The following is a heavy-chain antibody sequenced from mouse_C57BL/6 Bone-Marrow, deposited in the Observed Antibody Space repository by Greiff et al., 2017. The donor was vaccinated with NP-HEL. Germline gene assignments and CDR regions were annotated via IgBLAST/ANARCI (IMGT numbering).Heavy chain of an antibody. CDR1: GYTFTSYW. V-gene: IGHV1-64*01. D-gene: IGHD2-1*01. Sequence: QVQLQQSGAELVKPGASVKLSCKASGYTFTSYWMHWVKQRPGQGLEWIGMIHPNSGSTNYNEKFKSKATLTVDKSSSTAYMQLSSLTSEDSAVSYCARWGVYYGNYDDYFDYWGQGTTLTVSS. CDR2: IHPNSGST. J-gene: IGHJ2*01. CDR3: ARWGVYYGNYDDYFDY.